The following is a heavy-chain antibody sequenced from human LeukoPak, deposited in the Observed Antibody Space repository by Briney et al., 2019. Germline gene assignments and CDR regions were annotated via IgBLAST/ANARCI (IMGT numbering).Heavy chain of an antibody. CDR3: AKARSSSGRGSGKYYFDY. CDR1: GFTFSSYA. D-gene: IGHD6-6*01. J-gene: IGHJ4*02. V-gene: IGHV3-23*01. CDR2: ISGSGGST. Sequence: GGSLRLSCAAPGFTFSSYAISWVRQAPGKGLEWVSAISGSGGSTYYADSVKGRFTISRDNSKNTLYLQMSSLRAEDTAVYYCAKARSSSGRGSGKYYFDYWGQGTLVTVSS.